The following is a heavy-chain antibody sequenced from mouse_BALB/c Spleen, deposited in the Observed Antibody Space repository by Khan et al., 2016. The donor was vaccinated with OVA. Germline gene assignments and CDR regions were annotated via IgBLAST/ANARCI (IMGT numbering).Heavy chain of an antibody. D-gene: IGHD1-1*01. CDR1: GFTFSNFG. CDR2: ISSGSNTI. CDR3: TRSHNTYAWFAY. J-gene: IGHJ3*01. Sequence: EVELVESGGGLVQPGGSRKLSCAASGFTFSNFGMHWVRQAPEKGLEWVAYISSGSNTIYYADSVKGRFTISRDNPENTLFLQMTSLRSEDTAIYYCTRSHNTYAWFAYWGQGTLVTVSA. V-gene: IGHV5-17*02.